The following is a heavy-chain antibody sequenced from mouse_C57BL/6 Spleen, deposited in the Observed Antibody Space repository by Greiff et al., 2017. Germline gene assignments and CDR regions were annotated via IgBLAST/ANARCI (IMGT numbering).Heavy chain of an antibody. J-gene: IGHJ2*01. CDR1: GYTFTDYY. CDR2: INPYNGGT. V-gene: IGHV1-19*01. Sequence: DVKLQESGPVLVKPGASVKMSCKASGYTFTDYYMNWVKQSHGKSLEWIGVINPYNGGTSYNQKFKGKATLTVDKSSSTAYMELNSLTSEDSAVYYCARDYGSSPGYWGQGTTLTVSS. D-gene: IGHD1-1*01. CDR3: ARDYGSSPGY.